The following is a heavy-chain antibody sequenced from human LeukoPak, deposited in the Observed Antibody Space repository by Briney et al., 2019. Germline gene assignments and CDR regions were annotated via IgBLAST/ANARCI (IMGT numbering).Heavy chain of an antibody. Sequence: GGSLRLSCAASGYTFSSYVMHWVRQAPGKGLEWVAIISYDGSNEYYADSVKGRFTISRDNSKNTLYLQMNSLRAADTAVYYCAREGFYYDSSGYLFDYWGQGTLVTVSS. J-gene: IGHJ4*02. CDR2: ISYDGSNE. CDR3: AREGFYYDSSGYLFDY. D-gene: IGHD3-22*01. V-gene: IGHV3-30*04. CDR1: GYTFSSYV.